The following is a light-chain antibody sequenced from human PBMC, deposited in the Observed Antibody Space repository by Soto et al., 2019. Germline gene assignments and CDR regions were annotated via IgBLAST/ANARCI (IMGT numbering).Light chain of an antibody. V-gene: IGKV3-20*01. CDR1: QSVRYNY. J-gene: IGKJ1*01. CDR2: GVS. Sequence: EIVLTQSPGTLSLSPGEGATLSCRASQSVRYNYLAWYQQKPGQAPRLLIYGVSTRATGIPDRFSGSGSGTDFTLTISSLQPEDCATYYCQQSYSSPTWTFGQGTKVEIK. CDR3: QQSYSSPTWT.